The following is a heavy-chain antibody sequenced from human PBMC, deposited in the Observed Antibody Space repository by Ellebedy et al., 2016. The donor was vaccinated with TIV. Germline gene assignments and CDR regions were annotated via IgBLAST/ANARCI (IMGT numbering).Heavy chain of an antibody. CDR2: MNPNSGNT. J-gene: IGHJ4*02. V-gene: IGHV1-8*01. D-gene: IGHD3-22*01. CDR3: ARGSYDSSGYQLDY. CDR1: GYTFTSYD. Sequence: ASVKVSCXASGYTFTSYDINWVRQATGQGLEWMGWMNPNSGNTGYAQKFQGRVTITADKSTSTAYMELSSLRSEDTAVYYCARGSYDSSGYQLDYWGQGTLVTVSS.